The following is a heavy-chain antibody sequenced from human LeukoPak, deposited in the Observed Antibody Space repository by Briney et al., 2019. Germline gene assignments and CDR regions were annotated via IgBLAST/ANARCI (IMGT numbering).Heavy chain of an antibody. J-gene: IGHJ4*02. CDR3: ARESANSGFDY. D-gene: IGHD1-26*01. CDR1: GFTFSNAW. V-gene: IGHV3-20*04. Sequence: GGSLRLSCAASGFTFSNAWMSWVRQAPGKGLEWVSGINWNGGSTGYADSVKGRFTISRDNAKNSLYLQMNSLRAEDTALYYCARESANSGFDYWGQGTLVTVSS. CDR2: INWNGGST.